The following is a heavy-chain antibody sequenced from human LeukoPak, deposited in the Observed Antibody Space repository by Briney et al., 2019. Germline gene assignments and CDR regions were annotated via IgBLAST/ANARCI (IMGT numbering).Heavy chain of an antibody. CDR2: IYYSGST. Sequence: SETLSLTCTVSGGSISSYYCSWIRQPPGKGLEWIGYIYYSGSTNYNPSLKSRVTISVDTSKNQFSLKLSSVTAADTAVYYCAMTLHDYGGNSGYYYYYGMDVWGQGTTVTVSS. V-gene: IGHV4-59*01. D-gene: IGHD4-23*01. J-gene: IGHJ6*02. CDR1: GGSISSYY. CDR3: AMTLHDYGGNSGYYYYYGMDV.